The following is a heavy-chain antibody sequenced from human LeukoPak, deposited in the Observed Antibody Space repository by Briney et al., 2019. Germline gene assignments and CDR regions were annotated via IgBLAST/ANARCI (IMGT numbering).Heavy chain of an antibody. CDR1: GFTFDDYG. Sequence: GGSLRLSCATSGFTFDDYGMSWVRQAPGEGPEWVANIKQDGSEKYYVDSVKGRFTISRDNAKNSLYLQMNSLRAEDTAVYYCARDSSSWYHYYYYYMDVWGKGTTVSVCS. J-gene: IGHJ6*03. D-gene: IGHD6-13*01. CDR3: ARDSSSWYHYYYYYMDV. V-gene: IGHV3-7*01. CDR2: IKQDGSEK.